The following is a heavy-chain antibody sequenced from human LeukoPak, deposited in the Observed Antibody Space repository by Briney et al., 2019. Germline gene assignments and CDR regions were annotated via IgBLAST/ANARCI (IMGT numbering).Heavy chain of an antibody. D-gene: IGHD3-3*01. Sequence: PGGSLRLSCAASGFTFSSYSMNWVRQAPGKGLEWVSSISSSSSYIYYADSVKGRFTISRDNAKNSLYLQMNSLRAEDTAVYYCERSGLRFLEWLSELDYWGQGTLVTVSS. CDR1: GFTFSSYS. J-gene: IGHJ4*02. V-gene: IGHV3-21*01. CDR3: ERSGLRFLEWLSELDY. CDR2: ISSSSSYI.